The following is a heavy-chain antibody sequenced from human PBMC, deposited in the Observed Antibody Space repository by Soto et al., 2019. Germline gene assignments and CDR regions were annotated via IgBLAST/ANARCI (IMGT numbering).Heavy chain of an antibody. Sequence: SSGGRSGVRKKPGKGLEWVSAISGSGGSTYYAASVKGRFTISRDNSKNTLYLQMNSLRAEDTAVYYCAKESEAAAGTCDYWGQGTLVTVSS. CDR2: ISGSGGST. D-gene: IGHD6-13*01. CDR1: SSGG. J-gene: IGHJ4*02. CDR3: AKESEAAAGTCDY. V-gene: IGHV3-23*01.